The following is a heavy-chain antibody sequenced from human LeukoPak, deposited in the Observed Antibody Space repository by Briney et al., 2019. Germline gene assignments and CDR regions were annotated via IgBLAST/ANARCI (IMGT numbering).Heavy chain of an antibody. CDR2: IFASGTT. D-gene: IGHD6-13*01. CDR3: VTSYSLFDGFDI. Sequence: PSETLSLTCTVSGGSFSNRSWIRQPAGKGLEWIGRIFASGTTNYNPSLKNRVTMSVDTSKNQFSLKLSSVTAADTAIYYCVTSYSLFDGFDIWGRGTVVTLSS. J-gene: IGHJ3*02. V-gene: IGHV4-4*07. CDR1: GGSFSN.